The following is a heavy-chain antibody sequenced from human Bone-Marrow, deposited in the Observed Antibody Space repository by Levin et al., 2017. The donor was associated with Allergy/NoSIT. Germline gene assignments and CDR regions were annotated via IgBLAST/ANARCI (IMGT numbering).Heavy chain of an antibody. Sequence: PGGSLRLSCAASGFTFSSYWMSWVRQAPGKGLEWVANIKQDGSEKYYVDSVKGRFTISRDNAKNSLYLQMNSLRAEDTAVYYCARHRPGHWNYGVAADPDAFDIWGQGTMVTVSS. CDR2: IKQDGSEK. V-gene: IGHV3-7*01. J-gene: IGHJ3*02. D-gene: IGHD1-7*01. CDR3: ARHRPGHWNYGVAADPDAFDI. CDR1: GFTFSSYW.